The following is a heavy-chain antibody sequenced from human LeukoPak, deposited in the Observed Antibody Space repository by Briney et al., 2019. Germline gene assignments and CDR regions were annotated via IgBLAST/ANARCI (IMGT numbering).Heavy chain of an antibody. CDR2: IYYSGST. V-gene: IGHV4-59*08. Sequence: SETLSLTCTVSGGSISSYYWSWIRQPPGKGLEWIGYIYYSGSTNYNPSLKSRVTISVDTSKNQFPLKLSSVTAADTAVYYCARRRVPNYYGSGSLFGGYYGMDVWGQGTTVTVSS. CDR1: GGSISSYY. CDR3: ARRRVPNYYGSGSLFGGYYGMDV. J-gene: IGHJ6*02. D-gene: IGHD3-10*01.